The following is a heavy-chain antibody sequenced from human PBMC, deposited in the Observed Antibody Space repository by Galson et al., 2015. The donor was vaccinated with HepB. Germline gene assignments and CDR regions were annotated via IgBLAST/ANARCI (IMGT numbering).Heavy chain of an antibody. V-gene: IGHV4-59*01. CDR1: GGSISSYY. CDR2: IYYSGST. CDR3: ARDRPDYGSGSYYFDY. D-gene: IGHD3-10*01. Sequence: ETLSLTCTVSGGSISSYYWSWIRQPPGKGLEWIGYIYYSGSTNYNPSLKSRVTISVDTSKNQFSLKLSSVTAADTAVYYCARDRPDYGSGSYYFDYWGQGTLVTVSS. J-gene: IGHJ4*02.